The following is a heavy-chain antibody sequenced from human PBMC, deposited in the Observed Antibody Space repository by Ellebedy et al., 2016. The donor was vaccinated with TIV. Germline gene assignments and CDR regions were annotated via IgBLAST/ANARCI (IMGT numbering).Heavy chain of an antibody. Sequence: GESLKISCAASGFTFSNSGMNWVRQAPGKGLEWVAFIRFDGNKADYADPAEGRFTISRDNSKNTLYLQMNSLRAEDTAVYYCAKADYADYPSYFDYWGQGTLVTVSS. J-gene: IGHJ4*02. CDR3: AKADYADYPSYFDY. CDR1: GFTFSNSG. D-gene: IGHD4-17*01. V-gene: IGHV3-30*02. CDR2: IRFDGNKA.